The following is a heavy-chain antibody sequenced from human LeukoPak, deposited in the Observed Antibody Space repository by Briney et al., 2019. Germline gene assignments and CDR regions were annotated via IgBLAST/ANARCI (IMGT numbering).Heavy chain of an antibody. CDR2: ISGYNRNT. V-gene: IGHV1-18*01. CDR3: ARDGTYYIGSGTPWYLDL. Sequence: ASVKVSWKASGYTFTTSGISWVRQAPGLGLEWMGWISGYNRNTDYAQKFQGRVTMTTDTSTSTVYMELSRLRSDDTAVYYCARDGTYYIGSGTPWYLDLWGRGTLVTVSS. CDR1: GYTFTTSG. D-gene: IGHD3-10*01. J-gene: IGHJ2*01.